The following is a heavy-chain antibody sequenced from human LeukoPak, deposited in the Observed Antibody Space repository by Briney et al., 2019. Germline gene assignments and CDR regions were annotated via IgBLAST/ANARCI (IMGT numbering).Heavy chain of an antibody. Sequence: GGSLRLSCAASGFTFSDYAMSWVRQAPGKGLEWVSTISAGGTYYADSVKGRFTISRDNSKSTLYLHMNSLRAEDTAAYHCAKTHYSDSRGYYPVYFDYWGQGTLVTVSS. D-gene: IGHD3-22*01. CDR1: GFTFSDYA. CDR3: AKTHYSDSRGYYPVYFDY. CDR2: ISAGGT. V-gene: IGHV3-23*01. J-gene: IGHJ4*02.